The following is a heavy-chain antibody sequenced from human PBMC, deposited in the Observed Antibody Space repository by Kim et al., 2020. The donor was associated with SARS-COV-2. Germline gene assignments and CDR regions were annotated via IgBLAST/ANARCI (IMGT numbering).Heavy chain of an antibody. CDR2: ISYDGSNK. Sequence: GGSLRLSCAASGFTFSSYAMHWVRQAPGKGLEWVAVISYDGSNKYYADSVKGRFTISRDNSKNTLYLQMNSLRAEDTAVYYCARDTYDSSGYYHFRYWGQGTLVTVSS. V-gene: IGHV3-30-3*01. D-gene: IGHD3-22*01. CDR1: GFTFSSYA. CDR3: ARDTYDSSGYYHFRY. J-gene: IGHJ4*02.